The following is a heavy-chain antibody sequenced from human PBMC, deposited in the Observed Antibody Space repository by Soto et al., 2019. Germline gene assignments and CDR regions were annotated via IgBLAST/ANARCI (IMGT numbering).Heavy chain of an antibody. J-gene: IGHJ5*02. D-gene: IGHD3-3*01. CDR2: IYYSGST. Sequence: SETLSLTCTVSGVSIISGGYYWILIRQHPGKGLEWIGYIYYSGSTYYNPSLKSRVTISVDTSKNQFSLKLSSVTAADTAVYYCARVYYDLWSGYQKRNWFDPWGQGTLVTVSS. V-gene: IGHV4-31*03. CDR3: ARVYYDLWSGYQKRNWFDP. CDR1: GVSIISGGYY.